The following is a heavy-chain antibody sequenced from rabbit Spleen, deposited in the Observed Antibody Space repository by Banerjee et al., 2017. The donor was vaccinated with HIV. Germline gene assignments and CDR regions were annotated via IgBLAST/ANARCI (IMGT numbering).Heavy chain of an antibody. J-gene: IGHJ2*01. Sequence: QQQLEESGGGLVKPGGTLTLTCKASGIDFSRDYRMCWVRQAPGKGLELIACIVTNDGDTDYANWPKGRFTISKTSSTTVILQMTSLTAADTAAYFCARNYVNAFDPWGPGTLVTVS. CDR1: GIDFSRDYR. CDR3: ARNYVNAFDP. D-gene: IGHD1-1*01. CDR2: IVTNDGDT. V-gene: IGHV1S45*01.